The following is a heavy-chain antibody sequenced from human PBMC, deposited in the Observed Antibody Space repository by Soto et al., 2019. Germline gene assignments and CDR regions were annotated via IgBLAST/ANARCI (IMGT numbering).Heavy chain of an antibody. V-gene: IGHV3-30-3*01. Sequence: QAQLVESGGGVVQPGRSLRISCAASGFTFSSYAMYWVRQAPGKGLAWVEIISYDGSNKYYADSVKGRFTISRDNSKNTLYLKMNSLRAEDTPVYYCAREQSYFYDSSGPPGYWGQGTLVTVSS. CDR2: ISYDGSNK. D-gene: IGHD3-22*01. J-gene: IGHJ4*02. CDR3: AREQSYFYDSSGPPGY. CDR1: GFTFSSYA.